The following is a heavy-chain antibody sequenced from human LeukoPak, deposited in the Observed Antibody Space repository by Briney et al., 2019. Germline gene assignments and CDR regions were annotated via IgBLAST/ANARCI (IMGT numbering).Heavy chain of an antibody. CDR1: GGSFSGYY. V-gene: IGHV4-34*01. CDR2: INHSGST. Sequence: PSETLSLTCAVYGGSFSGYYWSWIRQPPGKGLEWIGEINHSGSTNYNPSLKSRVTISVDTSKNQFSLKLSSVTAADTAVYYCARFWAYYCYMDVWGKGTTVTVSS. D-gene: IGHD7-27*01. CDR3: ARFWAYYCYMDV. J-gene: IGHJ6*03.